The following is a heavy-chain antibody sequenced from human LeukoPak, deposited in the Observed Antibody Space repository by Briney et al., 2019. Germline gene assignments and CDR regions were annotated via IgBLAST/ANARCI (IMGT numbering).Heavy chain of an antibody. Sequence: GASVKVSCKASGYTFTDYYVHWVRRAPGQGLEWMGWINPNSGGTDYAQKFQGRVTMTRETSMTTAYMGVSGLRSDDTAIYYCARDRTSSWYGGIDYWGQGTPVTVSS. J-gene: IGHJ4*02. CDR3: ARDRTSSWYGGIDY. V-gene: IGHV1-2*02. CDR1: GYTFTDYY. D-gene: IGHD6-13*01. CDR2: INPNSGGT.